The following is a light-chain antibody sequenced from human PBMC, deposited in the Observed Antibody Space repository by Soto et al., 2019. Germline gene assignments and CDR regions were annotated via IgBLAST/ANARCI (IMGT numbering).Light chain of an antibody. J-gene: IGKJ1*01. CDR3: QQTSTTPGT. Sequence: DVQMTQSPSSLSASVGDSVTITCRSSQTVKTYLNWYQHKPGKAPQLLIYASSRLQTGVASRFSGNGSGTYFSITSSSLHPEDFATYYCQQTSTTPGTFGQGTKVEIK. CDR1: QTVKTY. CDR2: ASS. V-gene: IGKV1-39*01.